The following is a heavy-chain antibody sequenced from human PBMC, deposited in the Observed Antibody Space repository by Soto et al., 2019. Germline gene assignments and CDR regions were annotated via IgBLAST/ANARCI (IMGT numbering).Heavy chain of an antibody. Sequence: ASVKVSCKASGYTFTSYGISWVRQAPGQGLEWMGWISAYNGNTNYAQKLQGRVTMTTDTSTSTAYMELRSLRSDDTAVYYCARDQQGYYDFWSGYYTGPYYYYMDVWGKGTTVTVSS. CDR3: ARDQQGYYDFWSGYYTGPYYYYMDV. D-gene: IGHD3-3*01. V-gene: IGHV1-18*01. CDR2: ISAYNGNT. CDR1: GYTFTSYG. J-gene: IGHJ6*03.